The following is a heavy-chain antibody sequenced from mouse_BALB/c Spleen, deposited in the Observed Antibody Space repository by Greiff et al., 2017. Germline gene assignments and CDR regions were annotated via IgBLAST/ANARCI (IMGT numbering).Heavy chain of an antibody. Sequence: VQLQQSGAELMKPGASVKISCKATGYTFSSYWIEWVKQRPGHGLEWIGEILPGSGSTNYNEKFKGKATFTADTSSNTAYMQLSSLTSEDTAVYYCVRGGYDLKGFAYWGQGTLVTVSA. CDR3: VRGGYDLKGFAY. V-gene: IGHV1-9*01. J-gene: IGHJ3*01. CDR2: ILPGSGST. CDR1: GYTFSSYW. D-gene: IGHD2-3*01.